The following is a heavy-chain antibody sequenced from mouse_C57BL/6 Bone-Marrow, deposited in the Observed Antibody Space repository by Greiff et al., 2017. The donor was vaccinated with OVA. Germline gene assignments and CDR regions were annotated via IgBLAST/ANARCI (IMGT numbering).Heavy chain of an antibody. CDR3: ARPYYGSSYPCDY. J-gene: IGHJ2*01. CDR1: GYTFTSYW. D-gene: IGHD1-1*01. V-gene: IGHV1-50*01. CDR2: IDPSDSYT. Sequence: QVQLQQPGAELVKPGASVKLSCKASGYTFTSYWMQWVKQRPGQGLEWIGEIDPSDSYTNYNQKFKGKATLTVDTSSSTAYMQLSSLTSEDSAVYYCARPYYGSSYPCDYWGQGTTLTVSS.